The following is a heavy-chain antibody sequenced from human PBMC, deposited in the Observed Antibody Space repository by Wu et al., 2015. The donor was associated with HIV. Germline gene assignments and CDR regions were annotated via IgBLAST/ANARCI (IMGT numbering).Heavy chain of an antibody. CDR2: ISPYNGDT. Sequence: QVRLVQSGVEVKETGASVKVSCEISGYTFTNFGISWVRQAPGQGLEWMGWISPYNGDTKYAQKFQGRVTMTRNTSISTAYMELSSLRSEDTAVYYCAVGYCSGGSCYDIDYWGQGTLVTVSS. V-gene: IGHV1-18*01. CDR3: AVGYCSGGSCYDIDY. J-gene: IGHJ4*02. CDR1: GYTFTNFG. D-gene: IGHD2-15*01.